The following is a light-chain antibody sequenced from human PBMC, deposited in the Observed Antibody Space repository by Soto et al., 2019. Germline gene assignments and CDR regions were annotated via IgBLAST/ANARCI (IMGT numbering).Light chain of an antibody. J-gene: IGLJ1*01. V-gene: IGLV2-14*01. Sequence: QSVLTQPASVSGSPGQSITISCTGTSSDVGGYNYVSWYQQLPGKAPKVMIYDVSNRPSGISNRFSGSKSGNTASLTISGLHAEDEADYYCSSFTSSLTLVYVFGTGTKLTVL. CDR2: DVS. CDR3: SSFTSSLTLVYV. CDR1: SSDVGGYNY.